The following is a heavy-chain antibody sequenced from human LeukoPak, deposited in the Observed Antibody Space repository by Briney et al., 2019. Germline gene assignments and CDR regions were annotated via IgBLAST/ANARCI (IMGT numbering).Heavy chain of an antibody. CDR2: INPSGGST. Sequence: DSVKVSCKASGFTFTNYNMHWVRQAPGQGLEWMGIINPSGGSTNYAQNFQARVTMTRDTSTSTVYMELSSLRSEDTAVYYCARVRDGYNDAYDIWGQGTMVTVPS. CDR3: ARVRDGYNDAYDI. D-gene: IGHD5-24*01. V-gene: IGHV1-46*01. J-gene: IGHJ3*02. CDR1: GFTFTNYN.